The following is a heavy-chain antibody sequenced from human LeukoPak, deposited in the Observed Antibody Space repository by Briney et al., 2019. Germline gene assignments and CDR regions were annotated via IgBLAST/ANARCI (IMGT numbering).Heavy chain of an antibody. V-gene: IGHV3-7*01. Sequence: PGGSLRLSCAASGFTFSSYWMSWVRQAPGKGLEWVANIKQDGSEKYYVDSVKGRFTISRDNAKNSLYLQMNSLRAEDTAVYYCARIGYCSGGSCYPEYFQHWGQGTLVTVSS. CDR1: GFTFSSYW. CDR3: ARIGYCSGGSCYPEYFQH. D-gene: IGHD2-15*01. J-gene: IGHJ1*01. CDR2: IKQDGSEK.